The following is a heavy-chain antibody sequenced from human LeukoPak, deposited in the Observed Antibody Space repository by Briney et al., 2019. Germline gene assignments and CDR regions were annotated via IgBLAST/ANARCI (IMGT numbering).Heavy chain of an antibody. D-gene: IGHD3-22*01. CDR3: AAGVVVIGYYYYGMDV. Sequence: GASVKVSYKASGFTFTSSAMPWVRQARGQRLEWIGWIVVGSGNTNYAHKFQERVTITRDMSTSTAYMEQRSLRSGDTAVYYCAAGVVVIGYYYYGMDVWGQGTTVTVSS. CDR1: GFTFTSSA. V-gene: IGHV1-58*02. CDR2: IVVGSGNT. J-gene: IGHJ6*02.